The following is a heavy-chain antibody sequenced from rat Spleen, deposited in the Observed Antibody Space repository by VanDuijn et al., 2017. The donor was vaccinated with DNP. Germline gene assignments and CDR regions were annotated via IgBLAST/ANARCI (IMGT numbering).Heavy chain of an antibody. CDR2: IIYDGSRT. Sequence: EDQLVESGGGLVQPGRSLKLSCAASGFTFSDYNMAWVRQAPKKGLEWVATIIYDGSRTYFRDSVKGRFSISRDNAKNSLYLQMDSLRSEDTATYYCTTRDYFTGPYNSFPYWGQGTLVTVSS. J-gene: IGHJ3*01. CDR3: TTRDYFTGPYNSFPY. V-gene: IGHV5S10*01. D-gene: IGHD1-1*01. CDR1: GFTFSDYN.